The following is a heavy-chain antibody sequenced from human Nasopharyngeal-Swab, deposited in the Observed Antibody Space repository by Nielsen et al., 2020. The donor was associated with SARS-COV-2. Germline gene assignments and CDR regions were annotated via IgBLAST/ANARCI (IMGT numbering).Heavy chain of an antibody. CDR3: AKKLENILRYFDWLLDAFDI. CDR1: GFTFSNAW. J-gene: IGHJ3*02. V-gene: IGHV3-23*01. D-gene: IGHD3-9*01. CDR2: ISGSGGST. Sequence: GESLKISCAASGFTFSNAWMSWVRQAPGKGLEWVSAISGSGGSTYYADSVKGRFTISRDNSKNTLYLQMNSLRAEDTAVYYCAKKLENILRYFDWLLDAFDIWGQGTMVTVSS.